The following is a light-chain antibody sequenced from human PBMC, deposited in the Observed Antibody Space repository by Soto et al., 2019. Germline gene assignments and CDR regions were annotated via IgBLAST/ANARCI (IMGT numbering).Light chain of an antibody. CDR1: QSISTY. V-gene: IGKV1-39*01. CDR2: TTS. CDR3: QQSYSRPRT. Sequence: DIQISQSPASLSAYVGDRVTITCRASQSISTYLNWYLQKPGKAPNLLIYTTSILESGVPSRFSGSGSGTDFTLTISSLQPEDFATYFCQQSYSRPRTFGQGTKVDI. J-gene: IGKJ1*01.